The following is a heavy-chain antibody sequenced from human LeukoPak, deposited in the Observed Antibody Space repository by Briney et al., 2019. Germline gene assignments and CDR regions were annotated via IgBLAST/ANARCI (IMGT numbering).Heavy chain of an antibody. J-gene: IGHJ4*02. V-gene: IGHV1-69*01. CDR1: GGTFSSYA. D-gene: IGHD2-15*01. CDR2: IIPIFGTT. Sequence: SVKVSCKASGGTFSSYAISWVRQAPGQGLEWMGGIIPIFGTTNYAQKFQGRVTITADESTSTAYMELSSLRSEDTAVYYCARVYCSGGSCYDYWGQGTLVTVSS. CDR3: ARVYCSGGSCYDY.